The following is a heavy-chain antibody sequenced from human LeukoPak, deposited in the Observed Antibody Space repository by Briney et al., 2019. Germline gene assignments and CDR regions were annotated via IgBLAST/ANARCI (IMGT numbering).Heavy chain of an antibody. CDR3: TRHLRDYYDSSGSSGGFDY. CDR1: GFTFSGSA. CDR2: IRSKANSYAT. V-gene: IGHV3-73*01. D-gene: IGHD3-22*01. Sequence: GGSLKLSCAASGFTFSGSAMHWVRQASGKGLEWVGRIRSKANSYATAYAASVKGRFTISRDDSKNTAYLQMNSLKTEDTAVYYCTRHLRDYYDSSGSSGGFDYWGQGTLVTVSS. J-gene: IGHJ4*02.